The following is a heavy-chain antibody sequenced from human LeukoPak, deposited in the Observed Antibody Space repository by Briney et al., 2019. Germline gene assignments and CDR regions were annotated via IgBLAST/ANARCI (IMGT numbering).Heavy chain of an antibody. D-gene: IGHD3-22*01. CDR2: ISYDGSNK. CDR3: ARVLNYYDSSGYYFSY. Sequence: TGGSLRLSCAASGFTFSYYTMHWVRQAPGKGLEWVAVISYDGSNKYYADSVKGRFTISRDNSKNTLYLQMNSLRAEDTAVYCCARVLNYYDSSGYYFSYWGQGTLVTVSS. CDR1: GFTFSYYT. V-gene: IGHV3-30-3*01. J-gene: IGHJ4*02.